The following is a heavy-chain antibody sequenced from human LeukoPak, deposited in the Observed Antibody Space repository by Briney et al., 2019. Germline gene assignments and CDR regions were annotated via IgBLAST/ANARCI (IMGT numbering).Heavy chain of an antibody. CDR2: ISSSSSYI. V-gene: IGHV3-21*01. CDR1: GFIFSSYS. Sequence: GGSLRLSCAASGFIFSSYSMNWVRQAPGKGLEWVSSISSSSSYIYYADSVKGRFTISRDNAKNSLYLQMNSLRAEDTAVYYCARDSNGDYSYGMDVWGQGTTVTVSS. CDR3: ARDSNGDYSYGMDV. D-gene: IGHD4-17*01. J-gene: IGHJ6*02.